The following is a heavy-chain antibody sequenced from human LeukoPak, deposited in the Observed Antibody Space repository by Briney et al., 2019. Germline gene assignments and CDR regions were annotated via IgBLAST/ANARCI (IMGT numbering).Heavy chain of an antibody. CDR1: GYTFTGVY. D-gene: IGHD3-3*01. V-gene: IGHV1-2*06. Sequence: ASVKVSCKASGYTFTGVYIHWVRQAPGQGLEWMGRINPSSGDTNYEQNFQGRVTMAWDTSISIAYLDLSRLTSYDTAVYYCRLFHTPIFDLWGQGTLITVSS. CDR2: INPSSGDT. CDR3: RLFHTPIFDL. J-gene: IGHJ3*01.